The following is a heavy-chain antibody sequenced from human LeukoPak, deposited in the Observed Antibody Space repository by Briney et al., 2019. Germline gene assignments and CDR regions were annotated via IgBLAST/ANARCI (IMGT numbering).Heavy chain of an antibody. V-gene: IGHV3-21*01. D-gene: IGHD2-2*01. CDR1: GFTFSSYS. J-gene: IGHJ3*02. CDR3: AREGDIVVVPAATYNAFDI. Sequence: PGGSLGLSCAASGFTFSSYSMNWVRQAPGKGLEWVSSISSSSSYIYYADSVKGRFTISRDNAKNSLYLQMNSLRAEDTAVYYCAREGDIVVVPAATYNAFDIWGQGTMVTVSS. CDR2: ISSSSSYI.